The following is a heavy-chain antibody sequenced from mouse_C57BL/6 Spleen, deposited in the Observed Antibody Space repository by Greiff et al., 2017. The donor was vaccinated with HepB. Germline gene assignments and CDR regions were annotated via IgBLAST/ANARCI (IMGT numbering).Heavy chain of an antibody. CDR3: ARFPYGSSPYYAMDY. J-gene: IGHJ4*01. V-gene: IGHV5-4*03. D-gene: IGHD1-1*01. Sequence: EVKLVESGGGLVKPGGSLKLSCAASGFTFSSYAMSWVRQTPEKRLEWVATISDGGSYTYYPDNVQGRFTISRDNAKNNLYLQMSHLKSEDTAMYYCARFPYGSSPYYAMDYWGQGTSVTVSS. CDR1: GFTFSSYA. CDR2: ISDGGSYT.